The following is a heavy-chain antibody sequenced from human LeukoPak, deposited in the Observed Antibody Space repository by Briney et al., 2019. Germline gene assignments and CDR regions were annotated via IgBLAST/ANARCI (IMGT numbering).Heavy chain of an antibody. Sequence: ASVKVSFKASGYTFTGYYMHWVRQAPGQGLEWMGWINPNSGGTNYAQKFQGRVTMTRDTSISTAYMELSRLRSDDTAVYYCTTSPYPTYFFDYWGQGTLVTVSS. J-gene: IGHJ4*02. CDR2: INPNSGGT. D-gene: IGHD1-1*01. CDR3: TTSPYPTYFFDY. CDR1: GYTFTGYY. V-gene: IGHV1-2*02.